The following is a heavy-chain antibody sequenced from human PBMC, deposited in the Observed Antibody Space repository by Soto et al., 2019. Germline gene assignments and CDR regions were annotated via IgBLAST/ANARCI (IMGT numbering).Heavy chain of an antibody. CDR1: GGTFSSYA. D-gene: IGHD3-10*01. Sequence: QVQLVQSGAEVKKPWSSVKVSCKASGGTFSSYAISWVRQAPGQGLEWMGGIIPIFGTANYAQKFQGRGTITEEEATSTAYMELSSLRPEDTAVYYCARVRGEYYYGRDVWGQGNTVTVSS. CDR3: ARVRGEYYYGRDV. CDR2: IIPIFGTA. V-gene: IGHV1-69*01. J-gene: IGHJ6*02.